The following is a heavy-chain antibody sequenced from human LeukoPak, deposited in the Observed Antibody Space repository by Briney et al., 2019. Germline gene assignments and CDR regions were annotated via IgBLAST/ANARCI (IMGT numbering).Heavy chain of an antibody. V-gene: IGHV3-21*01. Sequence: GGSLRLSCAPSGFTHSSYGMHWVRQAPGKGLEWVSSISSDSSYIDYADLVKGRFTISRDNARNSLYLQMNNLRAEDTAVYFCASLPWLVRWIYYWGQGTLVTVSS. CDR3: ASLPWLVRWIYY. D-gene: IGHD6-19*01. J-gene: IGHJ4*02. CDR1: GFTHSSYG. CDR2: ISSDSSYI.